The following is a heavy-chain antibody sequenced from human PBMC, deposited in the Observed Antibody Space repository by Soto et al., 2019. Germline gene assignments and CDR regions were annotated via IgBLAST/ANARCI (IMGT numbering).Heavy chain of an antibody. CDR2: ISYDGSNK. CDR1: GFTFSSYA. CDR3: ARDIAPRSPRPGVVIIDYFDY. D-gene: IGHD3-3*01. J-gene: IGHJ4*02. V-gene: IGHV3-30*04. Sequence: GGSLRLSCAASGFTFSSYAMHWVRQAPGKGLEWVAVISYDGSNKYYADSVKGRFTISRDNSKNTLYLQMNSLRAEDTAVYYCARDIAPRSPRPGVVIIDYFDYWGQGTLVTVSS.